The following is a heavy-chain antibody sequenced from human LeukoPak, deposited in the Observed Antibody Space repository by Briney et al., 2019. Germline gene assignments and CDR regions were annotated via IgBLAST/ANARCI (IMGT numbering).Heavy chain of an antibody. CDR1: GFTFSSYA. CDR3: ARGSYYDSSGYCSN. D-gene: IGHD3-22*01. CDR2: ISYDGSNK. J-gene: IGHJ4*02. Sequence: GRCLRLSCAASGFTFSSYAMHWVRQAPGKGLEWVAVISYDGSNKYYADSVKGRFTISRDNSKNTLYLQMNSLRAEDTAVYYCARGSYYDSSGYCSNWGQGTLVTVSS. V-gene: IGHV3-30-3*01.